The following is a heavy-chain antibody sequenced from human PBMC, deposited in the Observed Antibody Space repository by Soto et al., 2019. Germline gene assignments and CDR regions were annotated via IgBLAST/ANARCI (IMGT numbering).Heavy chain of an antibody. D-gene: IGHD3-10*01. J-gene: IGHJ6*03. Sequence: SETLSLTCTVSCGSISSYYWSWIRQPPGKGLEWIGYIYYSGSTNYNPSLKSRVTISVDTSKNQFSLKLSSVTAADTAVYYCARNPGRFGELSPHYYYYMDVWGKGTTVTVSS. CDR2: IYYSGST. V-gene: IGHV4-59*01. CDR3: ARNPGRFGELSPHYYYYMDV. CDR1: CGSISSYY.